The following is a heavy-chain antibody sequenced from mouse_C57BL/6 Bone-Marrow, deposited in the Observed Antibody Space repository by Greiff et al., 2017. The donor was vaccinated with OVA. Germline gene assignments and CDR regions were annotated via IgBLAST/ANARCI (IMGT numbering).Heavy chain of an antibody. CDR1: GFNIKNTY. CDR3: ARSGTMIKDWFAY. CDR2: IEPANGNT. V-gene: IGHV14-3*01. Sequence: EVQLHQSVAELVRPGASVKLSCTASGFNIKNTYMHWVKQRPEQGLEWIGRIEPANGNTKSAPKFQGKATITADTSSNTAYLQLSSLTSEDTDIYYCARSGTMIKDWFAYWGQGTLVTVSA. J-gene: IGHJ3*01. D-gene: IGHD2-4*01.